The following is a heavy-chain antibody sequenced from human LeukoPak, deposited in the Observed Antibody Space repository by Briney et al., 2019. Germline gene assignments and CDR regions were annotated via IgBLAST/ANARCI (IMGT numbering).Heavy chain of an antibody. CDR1: GFTFSSYS. Sequence: GGSLRLSCAASGFTFSSYSMNWVRQAPGKGLEWVSSISSSSSYIYYADSVKGRFTISRDNAKNSLYLQMNSLRAEDTAVYYCARESPSTVVTPGGTFDYWGQGTLVTVSS. CDR3: ARESPSTVVTPGGTFDY. D-gene: IGHD4-23*01. J-gene: IGHJ4*02. CDR2: ISSSSSYI. V-gene: IGHV3-21*01.